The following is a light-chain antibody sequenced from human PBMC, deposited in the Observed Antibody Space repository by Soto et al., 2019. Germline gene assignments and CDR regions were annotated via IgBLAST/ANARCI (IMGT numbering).Light chain of an antibody. CDR3: QQYNNWPLWT. Sequence: VMTQSQATLPVSPGCRPTPSGTASQSVGNNLAWYQQRPGQPPRLLSYGASTRDTGVPTRFSGSGSWTEFTLTITSLQSEDFAVYYCQQYNNWPLWTFGQGTKVEIK. CDR2: GAS. CDR1: QSVGNN. J-gene: IGKJ1*01. V-gene: IGKV3D-15*01.